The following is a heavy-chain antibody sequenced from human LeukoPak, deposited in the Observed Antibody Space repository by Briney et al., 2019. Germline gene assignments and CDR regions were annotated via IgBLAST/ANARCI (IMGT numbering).Heavy chain of an antibody. Sequence: SETLSLTCTVSGGSISSYYWSWIRQPPGKGLEWIGKINHSGSTNYNPSLKSRVTISVDTSKNQFSLKLSSVTAADTAVYYCAREKGSGYDHFDYWGQGTLVTVSS. D-gene: IGHD5-12*01. CDR1: GGSISSYY. V-gene: IGHV4-34*01. CDR3: AREKGSGYDHFDY. CDR2: INHSGST. J-gene: IGHJ4*02.